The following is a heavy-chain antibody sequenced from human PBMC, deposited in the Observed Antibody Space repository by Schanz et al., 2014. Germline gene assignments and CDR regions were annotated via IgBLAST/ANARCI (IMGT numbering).Heavy chain of an antibody. CDR3: ARPNSASYRIYYFDY. J-gene: IGHJ4*02. CDR2: IYYSGSP. Sequence: QVQVLQAGPGVVKPSETLSLTCTFSGVSMGDFYWSWVRQPAGNGPEGFGYIYYSGSPYYNPSLKSRVTISVDTSKTQFPLGLSAVTAADTAVYYCARPNSASYRIYYFDYWGQGTLVTVSS. V-gene: IGHV4-59*08. CDR1: GVSMGDFY. D-gene: IGHD1-26*01.